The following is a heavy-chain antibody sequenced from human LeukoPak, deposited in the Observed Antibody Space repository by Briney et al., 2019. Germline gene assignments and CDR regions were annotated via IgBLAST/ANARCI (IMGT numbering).Heavy chain of an antibody. CDR1: GFTFSSYA. CDR3: AREPYCSGGSCYRNAFDI. J-gene: IGHJ3*02. V-gene: IGHV3-33*08. CDR2: IWYDGSNK. Sequence: PGRSLRLSCAASGFTFSSYAMHWVRQAPGKGLEWVAAIWYDGSNKYYADSVKGRFTISRDNSKNTLYLQMNSLRAEDTAVYYCAREPYCSGGSCYRNAFDIWGQGTMVTVSS. D-gene: IGHD2-15*01.